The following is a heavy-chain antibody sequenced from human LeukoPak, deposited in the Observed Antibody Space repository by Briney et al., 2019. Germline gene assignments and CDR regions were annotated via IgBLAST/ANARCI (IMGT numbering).Heavy chain of an antibody. D-gene: IGHD3-3*01. Sequence: GGSLRLSCAASGFTFSSYSMNWVRQAPGKGLEWVSYISSSSSTIYYADSVKGRFTISRDNAKNSLYLQMNSLRAEDTAVYYCARGSWGDFWSGGFDPWGQGTLVTVSS. CDR3: ARGSWGDFWSGGFDP. CDR2: ISSSSSTI. V-gene: IGHV3-48*01. CDR1: GFTFSSYS. J-gene: IGHJ5*02.